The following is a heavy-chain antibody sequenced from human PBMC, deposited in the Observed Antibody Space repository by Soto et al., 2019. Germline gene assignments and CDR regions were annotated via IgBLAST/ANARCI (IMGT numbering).Heavy chain of an antibody. CDR2: LVVGTGNT. D-gene: IGHD2-15*01. V-gene: IGHV1-58*01. J-gene: IGHJ6*02. CDR1: GLTFSSSS. CDR3: ATGAYCSGGSCSDYYYYYYGMDL. Sequence: SVKVSCKTSGLTFSSSSVQWVLQARGERLEWIGWLVVGTGNTNYAQKFQQRVTISSDRSTNTVSMELSSLTSEDTAVYYCATGAYCSGGSCSDYYYYYYGMDLWGQGTTVTVSS.